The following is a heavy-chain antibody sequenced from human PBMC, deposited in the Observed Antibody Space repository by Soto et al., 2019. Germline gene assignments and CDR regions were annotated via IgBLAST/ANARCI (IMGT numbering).Heavy chain of an antibody. Sequence: MHRISQTPRKGLEYVSIISSNGGSTYYADSVKGRFTISRDNSKSTLYLKMSSLRVEDTAVYYCFKCAGNRGIKIFQNWFGTWGEGLLGTVPS. J-gene: IGHJ5*02. CDR2: ISSNGGST. V-gene: IGHV3-64D*06. CDR3: FKCAGNRGIKIFQNWFGT. D-gene: IGHD3-3*01.